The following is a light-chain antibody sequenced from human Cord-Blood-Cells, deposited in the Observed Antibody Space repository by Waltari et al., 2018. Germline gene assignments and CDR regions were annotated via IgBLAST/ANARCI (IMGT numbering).Light chain of an antibody. CDR2: AAS. CDR1: QGISSY. CDR3: QHRYSTPLT. J-gene: IGKJ4*02. V-gene: IGKV1-39*01. Sequence: DIQMTQSPSSLSASVGDRVTITGRASQGISSYLNWYQQKPGKTPKLLIYAASSFQSGDPSRFSGSGSGTDFTLTISSLEPEDFATYYCQHRYSTPLTFGGGTKVEIK.